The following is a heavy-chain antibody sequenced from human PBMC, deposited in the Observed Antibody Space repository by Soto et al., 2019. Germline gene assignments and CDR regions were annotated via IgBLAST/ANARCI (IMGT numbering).Heavy chain of an antibody. V-gene: IGHV5-51*01. J-gene: IGHJ4*02. Sequence: GESLKISCKGSGYSFTSYWIGWVRQMPGKGLEWMGIIYPGDSDTRYSPSFQGQVTISADKSISTAYLQWSSLKASDTAMYYCARLTMVRGAPTKFDYWGQGTLVTVSS. CDR1: GYSFTSYW. CDR3: ARLTMVRGAPTKFDY. D-gene: IGHD3-10*01. CDR2: IYPGDSDT.